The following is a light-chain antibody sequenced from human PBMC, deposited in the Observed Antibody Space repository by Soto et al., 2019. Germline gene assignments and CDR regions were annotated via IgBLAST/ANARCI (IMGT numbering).Light chain of an antibody. J-gene: IGKJ4*01. V-gene: IGKV3-15*01. CDR2: DAS. CDR3: HQYYKWPLT. Sequence: EVVLTQSPGTLSLSPGERATLSCRASQSVGSSYLAWYQQKPGQTPRLLIYDASTRATDIPARFSGSGSGTDFTLTISSLLSEDFAVYYCHQYYKWPLTFGGGTKVDIK. CDR1: QSVGSSY.